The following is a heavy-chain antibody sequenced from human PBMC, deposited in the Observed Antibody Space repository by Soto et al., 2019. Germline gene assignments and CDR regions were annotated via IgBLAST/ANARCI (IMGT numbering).Heavy chain of an antibody. D-gene: IGHD5-18*01. Sequence: GWSLRLSCAASGFTFSSYAMHWVRQAPGKGLEWVAVISYDGSNKYYADSVKGRFPISRDNSKNTLYLQMNSLRTDDTAVYYCARDTKGSGHRYGYSNYYYGMDVWGQGTTVTV. CDR3: ARDTKGSGHRYGYSNYYYGMDV. V-gene: IGHV3-30-3*01. CDR1: GFTFSSYA. CDR2: ISYDGSNK. J-gene: IGHJ6*02.